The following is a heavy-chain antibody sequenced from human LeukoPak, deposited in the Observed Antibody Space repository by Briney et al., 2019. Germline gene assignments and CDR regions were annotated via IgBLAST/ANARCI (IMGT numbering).Heavy chain of an antibody. V-gene: IGHV4-38-2*02. CDR1: GYSISSGNY. Sequence: SETLPLTCTVSGYSISSGNYWGWIRQPPGKGLEWIGNIYHSGTTYYNPSLKSRVTISVDTSNNQFSLKLSSVTAADTAMYYCARGYGGNVDYWGQGTLVTVSS. D-gene: IGHD4-23*01. J-gene: IGHJ4*02. CDR3: ARGYGGNVDY. CDR2: IYHSGTT.